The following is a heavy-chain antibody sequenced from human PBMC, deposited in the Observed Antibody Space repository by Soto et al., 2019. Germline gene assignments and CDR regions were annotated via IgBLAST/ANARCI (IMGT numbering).Heavy chain of an antibody. CDR2: ISGSGGST. Sequence: EVQLLESGGGLVQPGGSLRLSCAASGFTFSSYAMSWVRQAPGKGLEWVSAISGSGGSTYYADSVKGRFSISRDNSKNTLYLQMNSLRAEDTAVYYCAKDAIRPSIAARPLHYGMDVWGQGTTVTVSS. V-gene: IGHV3-23*01. D-gene: IGHD6-6*01. CDR3: AKDAIRPSIAARPLHYGMDV. J-gene: IGHJ6*02. CDR1: GFTFSSYA.